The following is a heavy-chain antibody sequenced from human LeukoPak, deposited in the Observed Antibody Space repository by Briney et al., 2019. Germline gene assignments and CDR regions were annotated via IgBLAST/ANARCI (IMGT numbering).Heavy chain of an antibody. CDR3: AKANDYGDYGYPDV. D-gene: IGHD4-17*01. CDR2: IGSGHHR. Sequence: GGSLSLSCTASGFTFTNYCIRWVRQAPGRGREWVSWIGSGHHRYHATLGRGRFTTSSDDSGRTSYLLMNNMGPEETGHNFVAKANDYGDYGYPDVWGEGASVTVSS. CDR1: GFTFTNYC. V-gene: IGHV3-23*01. J-gene: IGHJ6*04.